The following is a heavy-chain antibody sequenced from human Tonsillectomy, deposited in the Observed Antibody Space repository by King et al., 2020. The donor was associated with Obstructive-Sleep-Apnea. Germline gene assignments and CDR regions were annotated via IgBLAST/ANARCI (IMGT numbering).Heavy chain of an antibody. CDR3: AKDPLRSEVRGVIKVRYFDY. Sequence: VQLVESGGGVVQPGRSLRLSCAASGFTFSSYGMHWVRQAPGKGLEWVAVISYDGSNKYYADAVKGRFTISRDNSKNTLYLQMNSLRAEDTAVYYCAKDPLRSEVRGVIKVRYFDYWGQGTLVTVSS. J-gene: IGHJ4*02. CDR1: GFTFSSYG. D-gene: IGHD3-10*01. CDR2: ISYDGSNK. V-gene: IGHV3-30*18.